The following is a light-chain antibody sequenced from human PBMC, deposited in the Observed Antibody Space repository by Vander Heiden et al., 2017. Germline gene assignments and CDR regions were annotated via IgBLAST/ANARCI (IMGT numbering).Light chain of an antibody. CDR1: QSISSY. J-gene: IGKJ4*01. Sequence: DIQMTQSPSSLPASVGDRVTITCRASQSISSYLNWYQQKPGKAPKFLIYAASTLQSGVPSRFSGSGSGTDFTLTISSLQPEDFATYYCQQSDSTPPTFGGGTKVEIK. CDR3: QQSDSTPPT. CDR2: AAS. V-gene: IGKV1-39*01.